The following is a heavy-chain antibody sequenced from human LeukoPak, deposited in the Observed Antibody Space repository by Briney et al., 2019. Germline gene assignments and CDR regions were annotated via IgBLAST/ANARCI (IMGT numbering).Heavy chain of an antibody. V-gene: IGHV4-31*03. CDR3: ARGSYYYDSSGYKY. CDR1: GGSISSGGNY. J-gene: IGHJ4*02. D-gene: IGHD3-22*01. CDR2: INYSGNA. Sequence: SQTLSLTCTVSGGSISSGGNYWTWIRQNPGKGLEWIGYINYSGNAYYNPSLKSRVTISVDTSKNQFSLKLSSVTAADTAVYYCARGSYYYDSSGYKYWGQGTLVTVSS.